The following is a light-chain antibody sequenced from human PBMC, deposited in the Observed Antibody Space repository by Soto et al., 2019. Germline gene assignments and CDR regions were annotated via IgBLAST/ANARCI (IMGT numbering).Light chain of an antibody. CDR1: SSDIGDYNY. V-gene: IGLV2-14*01. Sequence: LAQPASVSGSPGQSITISCTGTSSDIGDYNYVSWFQQHPGRAPKLLIFEVTNRPSGVSNRFPGSKSGYTASLTISELQTEDEADYYCNSYTSTKTYVFGTGTKVTVL. CDR3: NSYTSTKTYV. J-gene: IGLJ1*01. CDR2: EVT.